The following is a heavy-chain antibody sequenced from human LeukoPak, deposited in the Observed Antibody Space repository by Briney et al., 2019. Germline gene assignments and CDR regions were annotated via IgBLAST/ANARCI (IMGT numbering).Heavy chain of an antibody. V-gene: IGHV3-11*03. Sequence: PGGSLRLSCVVSGIPFGDFYMNWIRQAPGKGLEWISYISSSSSYTDYAESVKGRFTISRDNAKSALYLQMNDLRVDDTALYYCAAGTAADYWGQGTLVLVSS. J-gene: IGHJ4*02. CDR2: ISSSSSYT. D-gene: IGHD6-13*01. CDR3: AAGTAADY. CDR1: GIPFGDFY.